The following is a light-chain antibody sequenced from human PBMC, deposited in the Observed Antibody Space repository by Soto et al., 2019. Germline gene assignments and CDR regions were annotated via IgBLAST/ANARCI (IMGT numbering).Light chain of an antibody. CDR1: SSDVGGYNY. V-gene: IGLV2-8*01. J-gene: IGLJ3*02. Sequence: QSALTQPPSASGSPGQSVTIYCTGTSSDVGGYNYVSWYQQHPGKAPKLMIYEVSKRPSGVPDRFSGSKSGNTASLTVSGLQAEDEADYYCSSYAGSNLWVFGAGTKLTVL. CDR2: EVS. CDR3: SSYAGSNLWV.